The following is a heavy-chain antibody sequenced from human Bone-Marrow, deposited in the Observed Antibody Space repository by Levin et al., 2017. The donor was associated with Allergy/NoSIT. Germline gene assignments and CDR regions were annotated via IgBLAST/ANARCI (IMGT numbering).Heavy chain of an antibody. CDR1: GDSISGGGYS. J-gene: IGHJ4*02. Sequence: KASETLSLTCAVSGDSISGGGYSWSWIRQPPGKALEWIGYMYHNGRTYYNPSLKSRVSISGDRSKNQVSVTVTSVTAADAAVYFCASGIAGPIQYWGQGILVTVSS. V-gene: IGHV4-30-2*01. CDR3: ASGIAGPIQY. CDR2: MYHNGRT. D-gene: IGHD1-14*01.